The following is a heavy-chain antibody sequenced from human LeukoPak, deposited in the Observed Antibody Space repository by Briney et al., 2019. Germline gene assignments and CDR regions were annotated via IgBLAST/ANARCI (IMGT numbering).Heavy chain of an antibody. V-gene: IGHV3-23*01. J-gene: IGHJ6*03. D-gene: IGHD2-8*01. Sequence: GGSLRLFCVASGFTFSSYAMNWVRQAPGKGLEWLSLISDSPGITYYTDSVKGRFTISRSNSNNTVYLQMNNLRAEDTAVYYCARRARVRMVYFYYFMDIWGKGTTVTVSS. CDR2: ISDSPGIT. CDR1: GFTFSSYA. CDR3: ARRARVRMVYFYYFMDI.